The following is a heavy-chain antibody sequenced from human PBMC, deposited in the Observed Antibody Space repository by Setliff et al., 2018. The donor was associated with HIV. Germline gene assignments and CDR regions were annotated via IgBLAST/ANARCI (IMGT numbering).Heavy chain of an antibody. J-gene: IGHJ4*02. Sequence: SETLSLTCAVYGGSFSGYYWSWIRQPPGKGLEWIGEIHYSGSTNYSPSLKSRVTISVDTSKNQFSLRLNSVIAADTAVYYCARKTEYHYDTSGFNPYAFDNWGQGTLVTVSS. CDR3: ARKTEYHYDTSGFNPYAFDN. V-gene: IGHV4-34*01. D-gene: IGHD3-22*01. CDR1: GGSFSGYY. CDR2: IHYSGST.